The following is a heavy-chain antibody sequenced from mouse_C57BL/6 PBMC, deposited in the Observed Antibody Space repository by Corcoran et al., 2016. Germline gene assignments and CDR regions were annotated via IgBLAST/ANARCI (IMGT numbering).Heavy chain of an antibody. CDR1: GYTFTTYG. CDR3: AREGYVWYLDV. CDR2: INTYSGVP. Sequence: QIQLVQSGPELKKPGETVKISCKASGYTFTTYGMSWVKQAPGKGLKWMGWINTYSGVPTYADDFKGRFAFSLETSASTAYLQINNLKNEDTATYCGAREGYVWYLDVGCTGTTVTVTS. V-gene: IGHV9-3*01. D-gene: IGHD2-14*01. J-gene: IGHJ1*03.